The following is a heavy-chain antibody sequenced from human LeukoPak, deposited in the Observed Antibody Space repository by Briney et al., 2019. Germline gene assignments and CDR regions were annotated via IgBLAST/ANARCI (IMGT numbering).Heavy chain of an antibody. CDR1: GYTFRNYG. D-gene: IGHD1-26*01. CDR2: MNPNSGNT. Sequence: ASVKVSCKTSGYTFRNYGITWVRQIPGQGLEWMGWMNPNSGNTGYAQKFQGRVTITRNTSISTAYMELSSLRSEDTAVYYCARKGSVYGGSYYELWFDPWGQGTLVTVSS. J-gene: IGHJ5*02. CDR3: ARKGSVYGGSYYELWFDP. V-gene: IGHV1-8*03.